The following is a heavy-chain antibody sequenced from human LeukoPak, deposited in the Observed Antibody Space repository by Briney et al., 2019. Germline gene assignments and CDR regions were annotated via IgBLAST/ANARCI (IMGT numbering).Heavy chain of an antibody. D-gene: IGHD3-9*01. Sequence: ASVKVSCKASGYTFTSYGISWVRQAPGRGLEWMGWISAYNGNTNYAQKLQGRVTTTTDTSTSTAYMELRSLRSDDTAVYYCARSGNILTGYYKARFDYWGQGTLVTVSS. CDR1: GYTFTSYG. CDR2: ISAYNGNT. J-gene: IGHJ4*02. CDR3: ARSGNILTGYYKARFDY. V-gene: IGHV1-18*01.